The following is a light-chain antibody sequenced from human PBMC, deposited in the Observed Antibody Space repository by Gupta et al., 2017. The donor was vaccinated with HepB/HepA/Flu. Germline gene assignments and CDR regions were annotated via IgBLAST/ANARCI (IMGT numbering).Light chain of an antibody. V-gene: IGLV2-14*03. CDR2: DVS. J-gene: IGLJ2*01. CDR1: SSDVGYYNY. CDR3: SSYTSSSTPV. Sequence: SALTQPASVSGSPGQSITISCTGTSSDVGYYNYVSWYQHHPGKAPQLMIFDVSNRPAGVSNRFSGSKAGNTASLTISGLQAEDEAEYYCSSYTSSSTPVFGGGTKLTVL.